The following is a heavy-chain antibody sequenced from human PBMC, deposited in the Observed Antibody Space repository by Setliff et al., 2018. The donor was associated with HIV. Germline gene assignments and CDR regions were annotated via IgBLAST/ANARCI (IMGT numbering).Heavy chain of an antibody. Sequence: GGSLRLSCAASGFSFSSYSMNWVRQAPGKGLEWVSYISSTSINIYYVDSVEGRFTISRDNAKNSLYLQMNSLRAEDTALYYCVTVGDYDSSGYYRYWGQGTLVTVSS. CDR2: ISSTSINI. D-gene: IGHD3-22*01. V-gene: IGHV3-48*01. CDR1: GFSFSSYS. CDR3: VTVGDYDSSGYYRY. J-gene: IGHJ4*02.